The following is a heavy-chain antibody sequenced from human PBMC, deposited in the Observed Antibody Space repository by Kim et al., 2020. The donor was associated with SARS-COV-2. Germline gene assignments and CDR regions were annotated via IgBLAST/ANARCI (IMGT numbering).Heavy chain of an antibody. Sequence: GGSLRLSCAASGFTFSDYYMSWIRQAPGKGLEWVSYISSSGGTIYYADSVKGRFTISRDNAKNSLYLQMNSLRAEDTAVYYCARDWGTLTSGYYYDYWGQGTLVTVSS. CDR2: ISSSGGTI. CDR1: GFTFSDYY. D-gene: IGHD3-22*01. J-gene: IGHJ4*02. CDR3: ARDWGTLTSGYYYDY. V-gene: IGHV3-11*01.